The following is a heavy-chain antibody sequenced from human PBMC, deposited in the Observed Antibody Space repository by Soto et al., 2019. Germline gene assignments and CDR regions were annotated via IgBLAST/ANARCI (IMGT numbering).Heavy chain of an antibody. CDR1: GGTFSSYA. V-gene: IGHV1-69*12. CDR3: AREGGSGNYRYYAMDV. J-gene: IGHJ6*02. D-gene: IGHD3-10*01. Sequence: QVQLVQSGAEVKKPGSSVKVSCKASGGTFSSYAISWVRQAPGQGLEWMGGIITIFGTANYAQKFQGRITITADESTSTAYMELSSLRSEDTAVYYCAREGGSGNYRYYAMDVWGQGTTVTVSS. CDR2: IITIFGTA.